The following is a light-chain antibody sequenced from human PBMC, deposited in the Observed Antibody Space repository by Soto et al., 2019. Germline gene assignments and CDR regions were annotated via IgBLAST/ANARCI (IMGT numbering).Light chain of an antibody. CDR1: QSVNNY. CDR2: DAS. CDR3: QQRSNWPLT. V-gene: IGKV3-11*01. J-gene: IGKJ4*01. Sequence: EIVLTQSPATLSLSPCEGATLSARASQSVNNYLAWYKQRPGQAPRLLIYDASNRATGIPARFSGSGSGTDFTLTISSLEPEDFAVYYCQQRSNWPLTFGGGTKVDI.